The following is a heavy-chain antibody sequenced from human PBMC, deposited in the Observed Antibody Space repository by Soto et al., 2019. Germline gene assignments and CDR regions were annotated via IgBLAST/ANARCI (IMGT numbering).Heavy chain of an antibody. Sequence: GGSLRLSCAASGFTFSSYAMSWVRQAPEKGLEWLSAISSSGGFIYYADSVKGRLTISRDNSKNTLFLQINSLRAEDTAVYYCAKGFSYGDYGQFDYWGQGTLVTVSS. CDR3: AKGFSYGDYGQFDY. CDR1: GFTFSSYA. D-gene: IGHD4-17*01. V-gene: IGHV3-23*01. CDR2: ISSSGGFI. J-gene: IGHJ4*02.